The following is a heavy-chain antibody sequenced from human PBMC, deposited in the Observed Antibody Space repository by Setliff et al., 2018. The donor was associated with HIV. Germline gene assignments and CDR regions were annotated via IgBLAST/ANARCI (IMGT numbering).Heavy chain of an antibody. J-gene: IGHJ3*01. CDR3: ARRDGRSMNAFQI. CDR1: DYTFTTYW. CDR2: IYPDDSNI. D-gene: IGHD3-16*01. V-gene: IGHV5-51*01. Sequence: GESLKISCKAVDYTFTTYWIGWVRQMPGEGLEWMGMIYPDDSNIRYNPSFQSQVTISADKSISTAYLEVHTLKASDTATYYCARRDGRSMNAFQIWGPGTMVTVSS.